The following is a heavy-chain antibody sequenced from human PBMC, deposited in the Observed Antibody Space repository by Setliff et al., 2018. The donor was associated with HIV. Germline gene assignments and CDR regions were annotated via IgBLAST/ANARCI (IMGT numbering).Heavy chain of an antibody. D-gene: IGHD3-22*01. V-gene: IGHV1-2*02. Sequence: GASVKVSCKASGYTFTDNYIHWVRQAPGQGLEWMAWINSASGGTNYAQNFQGRVTVTRDTSINTVYLEVDGLKSDDTAVYYCARCYYDSSGPTDAFDIWGQGTVVTVSS. CDR1: GYTFTDNY. J-gene: IGHJ3*02. CDR2: INSASGGT. CDR3: ARCYYDSSGPTDAFDI.